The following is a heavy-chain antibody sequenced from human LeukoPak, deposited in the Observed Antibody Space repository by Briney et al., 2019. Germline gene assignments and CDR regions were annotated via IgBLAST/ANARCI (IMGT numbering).Heavy chain of an antibody. Sequence: GGSLRLSCAASGFTFSSYEMNWVRQAPGKGLEWVSSISTSSSYIYYADSVKGRFTISRDNAKNSLYLQMDSLTAADTAVYYCARVQFARWELLGYSDVWGKGTTVTVSS. J-gene: IGHJ6*04. V-gene: IGHV3-21*01. CDR2: ISTSSSYI. CDR3: ARVQFARWELLGYSDV. CDR1: GFTFSSYE. D-gene: IGHD1-26*01.